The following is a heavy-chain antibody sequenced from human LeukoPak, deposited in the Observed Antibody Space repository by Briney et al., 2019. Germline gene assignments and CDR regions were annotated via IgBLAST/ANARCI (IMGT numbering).Heavy chain of an antibody. D-gene: IGHD2-21*01. CDR1: GGSISSYY. CDR2: IYTSGST. CDR3: AGGSRIRYYYYYYMDV. V-gene: IGHV4-4*07. Sequence: SETLSLTCTVSGGSISSYYWSWIRQPAGKGLEWIGRIYTSGSTNYNPSLKSRVTMSVDTSKNQFSLKLSSVTAADTAVYYCAGGSRIRYYYYYYMDVWGKGTTVTVSS. J-gene: IGHJ6*03.